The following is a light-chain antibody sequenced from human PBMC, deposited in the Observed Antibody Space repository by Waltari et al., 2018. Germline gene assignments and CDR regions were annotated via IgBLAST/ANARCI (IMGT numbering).Light chain of an antibody. V-gene: IGKV3-20*01. CDR1: QSLTKRY. J-gene: IGKJ2*01. Sequence: EVVLTQSPDTLSLSPGESVTLPCRASQSLTKRYLAWYQQKPGRAPRILIYGASSRAAGIPDRFSGSGSGTDFTLTISRLEPEDFAVYYCQQYGSSVLYTFGQGTKLEIK. CDR3: QQYGSSVLYT. CDR2: GAS.